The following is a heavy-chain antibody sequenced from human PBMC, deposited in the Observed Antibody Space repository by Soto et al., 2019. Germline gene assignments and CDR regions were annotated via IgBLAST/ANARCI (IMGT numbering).Heavy chain of an antibody. CDR2: IWYDGSNK. CDR3: ARGLYCSSTSCYDQGWFDP. J-gene: IGHJ5*02. CDR1: GFTFSSYG. Sequence: PGGSLRLSCAASGFTFSSYGMHWVRQAPGKGLEWVAVIWYDGSNKYYADSVKGRFTISRDNSKNTLYLQMNSLRAEDTAVYYCARGLYCSSTSCYDQGWFDPWGQGTLVTVSS. V-gene: IGHV3-33*01. D-gene: IGHD2-2*01.